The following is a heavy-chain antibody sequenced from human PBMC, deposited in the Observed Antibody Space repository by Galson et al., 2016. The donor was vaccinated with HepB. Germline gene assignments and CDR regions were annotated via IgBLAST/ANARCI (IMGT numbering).Heavy chain of an antibody. V-gene: IGHV1-2*02. CDR3: ARSVMGQYDFWEDYGGAKGLDY. J-gene: IGHJ4*02. D-gene: IGHD3-3*01. CDR1: GYTFTGHY. CDR2: IDPHSGGT. Sequence: SVKVSCKASGYTFTGHYIHWVRQAPGQGLEWMGWIDPHSGGTNYAQKFQGRVTMTRDTSIRTANMELNRLRSDDTAVFYCARSVMGQYDFWEDYGGAKGLDYWGQGTLVTVSS.